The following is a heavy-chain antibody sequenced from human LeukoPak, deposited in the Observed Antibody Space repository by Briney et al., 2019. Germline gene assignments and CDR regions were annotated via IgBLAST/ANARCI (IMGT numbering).Heavy chain of an antibody. J-gene: IGHJ1*01. Sequence: SETLSLTCSVSGDSVSRSDSYWDWIRQPPGKGLEWIGTIYYSGRTYYSPSPKSRVTMSVDPSNNQFSLNLRSVTAADTALYYCASRRYYDGSGYLEWGQGTLLSVSS. D-gene: IGHD3-22*01. V-gene: IGHV4-39*01. CDR3: ASRRYYDGSGYLE. CDR2: IYYSGRT. CDR1: GDSVSRSDSY.